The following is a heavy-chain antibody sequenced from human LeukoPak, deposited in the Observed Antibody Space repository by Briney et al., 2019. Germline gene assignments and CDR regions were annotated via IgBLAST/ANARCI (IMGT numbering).Heavy chain of an antibody. J-gene: IGHJ4*02. V-gene: IGHV3-23*01. CDR2: ICGSGSIT. CDR1: GFTFNNYA. D-gene: IGHD3-10*01. CDR3: AKSLGGDYGSGSYYVVFDS. Sequence: GGSLRLSCVSSGFTFNNYAMNWVRQAPGKGLEWVSSICGSGSITYYADSVKGRFTISRDTSKNTLWLQMNSLRVDDTALYYCAKSLGGDYGSGSYYVVFDSWGQGTLVTVSS.